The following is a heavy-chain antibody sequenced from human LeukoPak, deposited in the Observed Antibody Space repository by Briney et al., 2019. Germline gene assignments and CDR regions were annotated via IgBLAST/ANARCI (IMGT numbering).Heavy chain of an antibody. CDR2: IRQDGSEK. J-gene: IGHJ4*02. CDR1: GFTFSSYW. D-gene: IGHD3-3*01. V-gene: IGHV3-7*01. Sequence: PGGSLRLSCAASGFTFSSYWMSWVRQAPGKGLEWVANIRQDGSEKYYVDSVKGRFTISRDNAKNSLYLQMNSLRAEDTAVHYCARDLGPWYDFWSGYFGYWGQGTLVTVSS. CDR3: ARDLGPWYDFWSGYFGY.